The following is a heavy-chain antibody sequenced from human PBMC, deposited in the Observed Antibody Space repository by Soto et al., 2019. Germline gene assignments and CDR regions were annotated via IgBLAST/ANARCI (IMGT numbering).Heavy chain of an antibody. J-gene: IGHJ4*02. CDR3: AKETSTKELDY. V-gene: IGHV3-30*18. CDR2: TSYDGSNK. D-gene: IGHD2-2*01. Sequence: QVQLVESGGGVVQPGRSLRLSCAASGFTFSNYGMHWVRQAPGKGLEWVAVTSYDGSNKYYADSVKGRFTISRDNSKNTLYLQMNSLRVEDTAVYYCAKETSTKELDYWGQGSLVTVSS. CDR1: GFTFSNYG.